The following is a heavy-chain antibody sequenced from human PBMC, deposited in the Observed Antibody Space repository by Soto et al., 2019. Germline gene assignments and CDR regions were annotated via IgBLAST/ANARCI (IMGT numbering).Heavy chain of an antibody. J-gene: IGHJ6*02. CDR3: ARGHSTDCSNGVCSFFYNHEMDV. CDR2: INPKRDGT. CDR1: VYSFTDYR. Sequence: ASVKVSCKASVYSFTDYRIHWVRQAPGQGLEWLGRINPKRDGTSTAQKFQGWVTMTRDRSISTVYMELTRLRSDDTAVYFCARGHSTDCSNGVCSFFYNHEMDVWGQGTTVTVSS. V-gene: IGHV1-2*04. D-gene: IGHD2-8*01.